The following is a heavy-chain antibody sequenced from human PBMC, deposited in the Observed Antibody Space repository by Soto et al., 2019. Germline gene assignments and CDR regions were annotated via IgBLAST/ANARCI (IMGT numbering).Heavy chain of an antibody. CDR2: ISGSGGST. V-gene: IGHV3-23*01. CDR1: GGTCVDYA. J-gene: IGHJ4*02. Sequence: GVSLRVSWGAAGGTCVDYAMSCIRQDPGKGLEWVSAISGSGGSTYYADSVKGRFTISRDNSKNTLYLQMNSLRAEDTAVYYCAKDSRGDPGPYLAYRVKGTLVPV. D-gene: IGHD3-22*01. CDR3: AKDSRGDPGPYLAY.